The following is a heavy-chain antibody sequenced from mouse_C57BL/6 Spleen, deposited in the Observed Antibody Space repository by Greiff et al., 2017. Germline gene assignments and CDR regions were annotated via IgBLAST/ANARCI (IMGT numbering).Heavy chain of an antibody. CDR3: THYYGSGRPWFAY. Sequence: QVQLQQSGAELVRPGASVTLSCKASGFTFTDYEMHWVQQTPVHGLEWIGAIDPETGGTAYNQKFKGKAKLTADKSSNTAYMELRSLTSEDSAVYYCTHYYGSGRPWFAYWGQGTLVTVSA. D-gene: IGHD1-1*01. CDR1: GFTFTDYE. V-gene: IGHV1-15*01. CDR2: IDPETGGT. J-gene: IGHJ3*01.